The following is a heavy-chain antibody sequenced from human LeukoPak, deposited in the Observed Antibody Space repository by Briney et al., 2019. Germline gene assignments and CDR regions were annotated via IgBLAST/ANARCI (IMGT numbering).Heavy chain of an antibody. Sequence: GGSLRLSCTASGFSFSTYSMNWVRQALGKGLEWVSYIVGSSSNIYYADSVKGRFTISRDNAKNSLYLQMDSLRAEDTAVYYCATDSPETAAFDYWGQGTLVTVSS. V-gene: IGHV3-48*04. CDR1: GFSFSTYS. CDR3: ATDSPETAAFDY. J-gene: IGHJ4*02. CDR2: IVGSSSNI. D-gene: IGHD1-1*01.